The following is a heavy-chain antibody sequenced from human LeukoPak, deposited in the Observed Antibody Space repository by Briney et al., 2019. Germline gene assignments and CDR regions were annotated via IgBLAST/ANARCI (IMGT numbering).Heavy chain of an antibody. J-gene: IGHJ6*02. CDR1: GAAITSDV. CDR3: ARAQAVVAAAGKTYYYYYGMDV. CDR2: VYDSGNT. V-gene: IGHV4-59*01. Sequence: SETLSLTCTVSGAAITSDVWSWIRQPPGKGLEWIGFVYDSGNTKYNPSLRSRVTISLDTSKNQVSLRLSSVSAADTAVYYCARAQAVVAAAGKTYYYYYGMDVWGQGTTVTVSS. D-gene: IGHD6-13*01.